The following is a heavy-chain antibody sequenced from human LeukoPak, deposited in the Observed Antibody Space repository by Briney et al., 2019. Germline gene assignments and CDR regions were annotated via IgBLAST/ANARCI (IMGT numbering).Heavy chain of an antibody. CDR2: INHGGGT. CDR3: ARGRDYFDY. CDR1: GGSFSGSY. V-gene: IGHV4-34*01. Sequence: KPXETLSLTCAVYGGSFSGSYWSWIRQPXGKGLGWIGEINHGGGTSYNPSLKSRVTISVDTSKNQFSLKLSSVTAADTAVYYCARGRDYFDYWGQGTLVTVSS. J-gene: IGHJ4*02.